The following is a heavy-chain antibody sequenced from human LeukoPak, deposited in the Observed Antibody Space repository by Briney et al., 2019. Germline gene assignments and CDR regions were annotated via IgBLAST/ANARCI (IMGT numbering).Heavy chain of an antibody. D-gene: IGHD2-2*02. CDR1: GFIFSDST. J-gene: IGHJ4*02. CDR2: IRSKAYTYAT. CDR3: TRQGPVDTYCSSTSCYIHRSNVVDY. Sequence: GESLRLSCAASGFIFSDSTMHWVRQASGKGLEWVGRIRSKAYTYATVYAASVKGRFTISRDDSKNTAYLQMNSLKTEDTAVYYCTRQGPVDTYCSSTSCYIHRSNVVDYWGQGTLVTVSS. V-gene: IGHV3-73*01.